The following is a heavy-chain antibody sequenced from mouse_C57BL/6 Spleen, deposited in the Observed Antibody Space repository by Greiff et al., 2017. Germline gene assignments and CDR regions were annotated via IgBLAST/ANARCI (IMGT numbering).Heavy chain of an antibody. CDR3: ARERELGHWYFDV. Sequence: SGPELVKPGASVKIPCKASGYTFTDYNMDWVKQSHGKSLEWIGDINPNNGGTIYNQKFKGKATLTVDKSSSTAYMELRSLTSEDTAVYYCARERELGHWYFDVWGTGTTVTVSS. J-gene: IGHJ1*03. CDR1: GYTFTDYN. CDR2: INPNNGGT. D-gene: IGHD4-1*01. V-gene: IGHV1-18*01.